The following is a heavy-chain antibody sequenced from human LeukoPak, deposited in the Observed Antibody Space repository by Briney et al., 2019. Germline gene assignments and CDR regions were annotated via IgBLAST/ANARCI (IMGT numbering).Heavy chain of an antibody. Sequence: PSGGSLRLSCAASGFTFSDYWMHWVRQAPGKGLVWVSRIASDGSSTSYADSVKGRFTISRDNAKNTLYVQMNSLRAEDTAVYYCARDNGHWFDPWGQGTLVTVSS. CDR1: GFTFSDYW. J-gene: IGHJ5*02. CDR2: IASDGSST. CDR3: ARDNGHWFDP. V-gene: IGHV3-74*01.